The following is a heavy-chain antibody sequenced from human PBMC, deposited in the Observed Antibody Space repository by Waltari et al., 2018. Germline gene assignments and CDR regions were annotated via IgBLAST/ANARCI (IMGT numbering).Heavy chain of an antibody. CDR2: VIPIFGTA. V-gene: IGHV1-69*01. J-gene: IGHJ4*02. D-gene: IGHD6-19*01. Sequence: QVQLVQSGAEVKKPGSSVKVSCKASGGTFSSYAISWVRQAPGQGLEWMGGVIPIFGTANNAQKFQGRVTITADESTSTAYMELSSLRSEDTAVDYGARGITAVAGRWDYWGQGTLVTVSS. CDR1: GGTFSSYA. CDR3: ARGITAVAGRWDY.